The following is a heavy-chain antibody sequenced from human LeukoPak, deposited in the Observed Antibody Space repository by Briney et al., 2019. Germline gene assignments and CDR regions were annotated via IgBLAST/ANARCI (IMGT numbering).Heavy chain of an antibody. CDR1: GFTFSTYW. D-gene: IGHD6-13*01. J-gene: IGHJ4*02. CDR3: ARLYSSSVNF. Sequence: PGGSLRLSCAASGFTFSTYWMHWVRQAPGEGLVWVSRINNDGDYTSYADSVKGRFTISRDNAKNTLYLQMNSPRADDTAVYYCARLYSSSVNFWGQGTMVTVSS. CDR2: INNDGDYT. V-gene: IGHV3-74*01.